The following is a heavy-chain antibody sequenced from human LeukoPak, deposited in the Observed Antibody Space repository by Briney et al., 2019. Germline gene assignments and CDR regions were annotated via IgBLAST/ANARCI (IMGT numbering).Heavy chain of an antibody. CDR1: GGSISSYY. D-gene: IGHD3-9*01. Sequence: SETLSLTCTVSGGSISSYYWSWIRQPAGKGLEWIGRIYTSGSTNYNPSLKSRVTMSVDTSKNQFSLKLSSVTAADTAVYYCARDREYYDILTGPFDPWGQGTLVTVSS. J-gene: IGHJ5*02. CDR2: IYTSGST. V-gene: IGHV4-4*07. CDR3: ARDREYYDILTGPFDP.